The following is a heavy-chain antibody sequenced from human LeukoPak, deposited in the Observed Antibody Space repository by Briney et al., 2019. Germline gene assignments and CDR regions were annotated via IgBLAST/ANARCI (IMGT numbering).Heavy chain of an antibody. J-gene: IGHJ5*02. CDR1: VYTFTSYG. D-gene: IGHD2-15*01. V-gene: IGHV1-18*01. CDR2: INAYNGNT. Sequence: PSVKVSCKASVYTFTSYGISWVRQAPGQGLAWMGWINAYNGNTNYAQKLQGRVTMTTDTSTSTPYMELRSLRSDDTAVYYCARGGSSYPQHWFDPWGQGTLVTVSS. CDR3: ARGGSSYPQHWFDP.